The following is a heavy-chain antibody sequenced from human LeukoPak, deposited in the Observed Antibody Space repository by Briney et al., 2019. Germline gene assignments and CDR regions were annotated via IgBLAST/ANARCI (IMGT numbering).Heavy chain of an antibody. V-gene: IGHV1-69*05. CDR1: GGTFSSYA. D-gene: IGHD5-24*01. Sequence: ASVKVSCKASGGTFSSYAISWVRQAPGEGVWWMGGIIPIFVTANYAKKFHGRVTITTDESTSTAYMELSSLRSEDTAVYYCARMADYYYYYMDVWGKGTTVTVSS. J-gene: IGHJ6*03. CDR2: IIPIFVTA. CDR3: ARMADYYYYYMDV.